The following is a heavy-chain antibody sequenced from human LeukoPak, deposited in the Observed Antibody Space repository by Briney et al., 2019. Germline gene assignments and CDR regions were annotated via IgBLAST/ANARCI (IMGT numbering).Heavy chain of an antibody. CDR3: ARGGFYYYGMDV. CDR1: GDSVSSNSGV. V-gene: IGHV6-1*01. J-gene: IGHJ6*02. Sequence: SQTLSLTCVISGDSVSSNSGVWNWIRQSPSRGLEWLGRTYYRSMWYNDYAVSVKSRITINPDTTKNQFSLQLNSVTPEDTAVYYCARGGFYYYGMDVWGQGTTVTVPS. CDR2: TYYRSMWYN.